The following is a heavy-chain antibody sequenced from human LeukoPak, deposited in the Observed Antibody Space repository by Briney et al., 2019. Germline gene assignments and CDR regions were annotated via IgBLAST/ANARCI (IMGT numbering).Heavy chain of an antibody. V-gene: IGHV4-38-2*02. CDR3: AREVVGAPQYYYYYMDV. CDR2: IYRSGST. CDR1: GYSISSGYY. D-gene: IGHD2-15*01. Sequence: SETLSLTCTVSGYSISSGYYWGWIRQPPGKGLEWIGSIYRSGSTYYNPSLKSRVTISVDTSKNQFSLKLSSVTAADTAVYYCAREVVGAPQYYYYYMDVWGKGTTVTVSS. J-gene: IGHJ6*03.